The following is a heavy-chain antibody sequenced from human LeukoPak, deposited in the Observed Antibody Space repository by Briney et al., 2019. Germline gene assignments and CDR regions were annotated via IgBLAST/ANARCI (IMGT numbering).Heavy chain of an antibody. CDR1: GGTFSSYA. J-gene: IGHJ4*02. CDR2: IIPIFGTA. Sequence: SVTVSCKASGGTFSSYAISWVRQAPGQGLEWMGGIIPIFGTANYAQKFQGRVTITADESTSTAYMELSSLRSEDTAVYYCASQAVAGNLDYWGQGTLVTVSS. CDR3: ASQAVAGNLDY. D-gene: IGHD6-19*01. V-gene: IGHV1-69*01.